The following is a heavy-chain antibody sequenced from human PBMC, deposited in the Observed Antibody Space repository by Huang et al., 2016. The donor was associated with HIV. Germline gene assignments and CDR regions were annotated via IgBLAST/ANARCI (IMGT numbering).Heavy chain of an antibody. D-gene: IGHD6-6*01. Sequence: QVQLVQSGAEVKNPGASVRVSCKASGYTFTDSNIHWVRQAPGQGLEGVGRINPKIGGTSDAQRFQGRITTTRDTTISTVHMDLRRIQSDDTAVYFCARDWSFGSSTSPADWGQGTLVTVSS. J-gene: IGHJ4*02. V-gene: IGHV1-2*06. CDR2: INPKIGGT. CDR1: GYTFTDSN. CDR3: ARDWSFGSSTSPAD.